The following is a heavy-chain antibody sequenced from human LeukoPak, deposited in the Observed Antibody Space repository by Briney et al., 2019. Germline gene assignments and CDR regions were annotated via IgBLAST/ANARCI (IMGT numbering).Heavy chain of an antibody. J-gene: IGHJ4*02. D-gene: IGHD6-13*01. CDR1: GFTFSSYA. V-gene: IGHV3-30*04. Sequence: GGSLRLSCAASGFTFSSYAMHWVRQAPGKGLEWVAVISYDGSNKYYADSVKGRFTISRDNSKNTLYLQMNSLRAEDTAVYYCARDRVTYSIPMTADYWGQGTPVTASS. CDR3: ARDRVTYSIPMTADY. CDR2: ISYDGSNK.